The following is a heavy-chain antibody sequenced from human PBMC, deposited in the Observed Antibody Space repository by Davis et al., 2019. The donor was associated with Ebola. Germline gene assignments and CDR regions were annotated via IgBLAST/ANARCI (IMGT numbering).Heavy chain of an antibody. CDR3: ARDTPYYDSSGYYSWYFDY. J-gene: IGHJ4*02. CDR1: GGSFSTYY. V-gene: IGHV4-59*12. D-gene: IGHD3-22*01. Sequence: SETLSLTCTVSGGSFSTYYWRWIRQPPGKGLEWIGYIYYSGSTNYNPSLKSRVTISVDTSKNQFSLKLSSVTAADTAVYYCARDTPYYDSSGYYSWYFDYWGQGTLVTVSS. CDR2: IYYSGST.